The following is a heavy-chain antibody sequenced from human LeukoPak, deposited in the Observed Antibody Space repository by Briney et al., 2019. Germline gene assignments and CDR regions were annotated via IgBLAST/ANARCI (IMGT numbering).Heavy chain of an antibody. Sequence: PGGSLRLSCAASGFTFDDYGLSWVRQVPGKGLEWVSGLNWNGASTGYADSVKGRFTISRDNAKNSLYLQMNSLRAEDTALYYCARDMIVAAAGNFDYWGQGTLVTVSS. CDR3: ARDMIVAAAGNFDY. V-gene: IGHV3-20*04. CDR1: GFTFDDYG. J-gene: IGHJ4*02. CDR2: LNWNGAST. D-gene: IGHD6-13*01.